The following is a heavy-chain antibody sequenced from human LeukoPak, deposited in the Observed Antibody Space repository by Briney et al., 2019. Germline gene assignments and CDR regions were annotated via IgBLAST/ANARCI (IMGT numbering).Heavy chain of an antibody. D-gene: IGHD3-10*01. CDR1: GGSFSGCY. V-gene: IGHV4-34*01. J-gene: IGHJ4*02. CDR3: ASPSASAGNYYNSFDY. Sequence: PSETLSLTCAVYGGSFSGCYWSGIRQPPGKGLEWIGEINHSGSTNYNPSLKSRVTISVDTSKNQFSLKLSSVTATDTAAYYCASPSASAGNYYNSFDYWGQGTLVTVSS. CDR2: INHSGST.